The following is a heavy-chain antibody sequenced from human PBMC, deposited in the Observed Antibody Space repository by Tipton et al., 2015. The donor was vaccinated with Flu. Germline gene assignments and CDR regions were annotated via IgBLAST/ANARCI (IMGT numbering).Heavy chain of an antibody. J-gene: IGHJ6*02. Sequence: QLVQSGAEVKKPGASVKVSCKASGYTFTSYGISWVRQAPGQGLEWMGWISAYNGNTNYAQKLQGRVTMTTDTSTSTAYMELRSLRSDDTAVYYCARDSILAPRSPKLNYYYYGMDVWGQGTTVTVSS. CDR1: GYTFTSYG. V-gene: IGHV1-18*01. CDR2: ISAYNGNT. CDR3: ARDSILAPRSPKLNYYYYGMDV. D-gene: IGHD2-21*01.